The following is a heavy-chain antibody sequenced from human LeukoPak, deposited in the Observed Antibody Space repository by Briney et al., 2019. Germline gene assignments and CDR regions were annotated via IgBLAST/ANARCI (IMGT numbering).Heavy chain of an antibody. J-gene: IGHJ4*02. CDR2: IRYDGSNK. CDR1: GFTFSRYG. D-gene: IGHD4-11*01. CDR3: ARDGLAVTTFEYFFDY. Sequence: GGSLRLSCAASGFTFSRYGMQWVRQAPGKGLEWVAFIRYDGSNKYYTDSVKGRFTISRDNSKNALYLQMNSLRVKDTAVYYCARDGLAVTTFEYFFDYCGQGTLVTVS. V-gene: IGHV3-30*02.